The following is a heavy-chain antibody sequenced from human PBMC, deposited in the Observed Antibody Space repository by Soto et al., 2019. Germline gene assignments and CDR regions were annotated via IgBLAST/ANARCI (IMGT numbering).Heavy chain of an antibody. V-gene: IGHV3-48*03. CDR1: GFIFSSYE. D-gene: IGHD3-3*01. J-gene: IGHJ4*02. CDR3: ARAITTFGVVISYYFDY. CDR2: ISSSGNTI. Sequence: EVQLVESGGGLVQPGGSLRLSCAASGFIFSSYEMNWVRQAPGKGLEGVSYISSSGNTIYYADSVKGRFTISRDNAKNSLYLQMNSLRAEDTAVYYCARAITTFGVVISYYFDYWGEGAVVTVSS.